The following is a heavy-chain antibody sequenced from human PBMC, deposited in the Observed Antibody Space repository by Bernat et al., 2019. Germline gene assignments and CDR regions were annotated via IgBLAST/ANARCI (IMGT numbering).Heavy chain of an antibody. V-gene: IGHV1-2*04. Sequence: QVQLVQSGAEVKKPGASVKVSCKASGYTFTGYYMHWVRQAPGQGLEWMGWINPNSGGTNYAQTVQGWVTMTRDTSISTAYMELSRLRADDTAVYYCARGGRGYRNGFDYWGQGTLVTVSS. CDR3: ARGGRGYRNGFDY. CDR1: GYTFTGYY. J-gene: IGHJ4*02. CDR2: INPNSGGT. D-gene: IGHD5-12*01.